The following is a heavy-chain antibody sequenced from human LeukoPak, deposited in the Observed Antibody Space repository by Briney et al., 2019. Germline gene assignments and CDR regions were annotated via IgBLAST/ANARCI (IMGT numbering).Heavy chain of an antibody. CDR1: GYSISSGYY. CDR3: GRDRSGGYSVDY. V-gene: IGHV4-38-2*02. J-gene: IGHJ4*02. D-gene: IGHD1-26*01. Sequence: PSETLTLTCAVSGYSISSGYYWGWIRQPPGKGLEWIASMYHSGSTYYNPSLQSRVTLSADTSKNQFSLKMSSVTAADTAVYYCGRDRSGGYSVDYWGQGTLVTVS. CDR2: MYHSGST.